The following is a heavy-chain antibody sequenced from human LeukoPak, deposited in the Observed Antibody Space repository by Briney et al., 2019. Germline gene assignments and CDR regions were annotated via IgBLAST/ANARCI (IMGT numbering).Heavy chain of an antibody. Sequence: ASVKVSCKASGYTLTAYYLHWVRQAPGQGLEWMGWINPNSGGTNYAQKFQGRVTMTRDTSISTAYMELSRLRSDDTAVYYCAFGGYSYGLAWGQGSLVTVTS. J-gene: IGHJ5*02. CDR2: INPNSGGT. CDR3: AFGGYSYGLA. CDR1: GYTLTAYY. D-gene: IGHD5-18*01. V-gene: IGHV1-2*02.